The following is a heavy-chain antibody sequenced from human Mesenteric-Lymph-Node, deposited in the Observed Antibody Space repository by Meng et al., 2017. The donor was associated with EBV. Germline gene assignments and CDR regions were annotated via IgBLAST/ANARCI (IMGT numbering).Heavy chain of an antibody. D-gene: IGHD3-16*02. CDR1: RGSISNRNW. CDR3: ARITFGGAIGD. J-gene: IGHJ4*02. CDR2: IFHSGGT. V-gene: IGHV4-4*02. Sequence: QVQLKESGPGLVQPSGTLSLPCAVSRGSISNRNWWSWVRQPPGKGLQLIGEIFHSGGTNYNPSLKSRVTISVDKSKNQFSLKVNSLTAADTAVYYCARITFGGAIGDWGQGTLVTVSS.